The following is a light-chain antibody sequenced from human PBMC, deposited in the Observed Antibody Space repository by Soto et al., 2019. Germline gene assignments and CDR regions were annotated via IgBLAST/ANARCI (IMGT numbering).Light chain of an antibody. CDR3: TSYTGSSTVV. Sequence: QSALTQPASVSGSPGQSITISCTGTSSDVGGYNYVSWYQQHPGKAPKVIIYDVSNRPSGVSNRFSGSKSGNTASLIISGLHAEDDAHYYCTSYTGSSTVVFGGGTKLTVL. V-gene: IGLV2-14*03. CDR1: SSDVGGYNY. J-gene: IGLJ2*01. CDR2: DVS.